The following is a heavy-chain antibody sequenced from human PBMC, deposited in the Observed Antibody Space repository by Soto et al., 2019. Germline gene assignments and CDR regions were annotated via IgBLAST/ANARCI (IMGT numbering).Heavy chain of an antibody. Sequence: SETLSLTCTVSGGSISSGDYYWSWIRQPPGKGLEWIGYIYYSGSTYYNPSLKSRVTISVDTSKNQFSLKLSSVTAADTAVYYCASSYYYDSSGYYLDFDYWGQGTLVTVS. CDR3: ASSYYYDSSGYYLDFDY. CDR1: GGSISSGDYY. D-gene: IGHD3-22*01. CDR2: IYYSGST. V-gene: IGHV4-30-4*01. J-gene: IGHJ4*02.